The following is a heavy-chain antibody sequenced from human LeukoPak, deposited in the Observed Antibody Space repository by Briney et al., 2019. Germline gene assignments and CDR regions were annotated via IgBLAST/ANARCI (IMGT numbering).Heavy chain of an antibody. CDR2: IYSGGST. Sequence: GGSLRLSCAASGFTVSTTYMSWVRQAPGKGLEWISVIYSGGSTYYAESVKGRFTISRDNSKNTLYLQMNSLRAADTAVYYCARDPGRVVRGVIINAFDIWGQGTMVTVSS. D-gene: IGHD3-10*01. J-gene: IGHJ3*02. CDR1: GFTVSTTY. CDR3: ARDPGRVVRGVIINAFDI. V-gene: IGHV3-66*01.